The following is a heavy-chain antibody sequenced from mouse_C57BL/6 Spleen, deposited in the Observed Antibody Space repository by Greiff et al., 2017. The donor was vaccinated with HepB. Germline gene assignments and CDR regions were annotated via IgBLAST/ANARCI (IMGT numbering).Heavy chain of an antibody. Sequence: LQQSGAELVRPGASVKLSCKASGYTFTDYYINWVKQRPGQGLEWIARIYPGSGNTYYNEKFKGKATLTAEKSSSTAYMQLSSLTSEDSAVYFCARGGTMVTTGFDYWGQGTTLTVSS. CDR3: ARGGTMVTTGFDY. V-gene: IGHV1-76*01. J-gene: IGHJ2*01. CDR1: GYTFTDYY. CDR2: IYPGSGNT. D-gene: IGHD2-2*01.